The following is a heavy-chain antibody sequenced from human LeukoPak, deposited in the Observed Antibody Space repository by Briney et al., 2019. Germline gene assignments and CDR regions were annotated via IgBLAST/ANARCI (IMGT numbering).Heavy chain of an antibody. V-gene: IGHV3-48*03. Sequence: GGSLRLSCAASGFTFSSYEMNWVRQAPGKGLEWVSYINSDGSIIYYADSVKGRFTISRDNGKNSLYLQMNSLRADDTAVYYCARMDRVVTAIPDFHYWAREPWSPSPQ. D-gene: IGHD2-21*02. CDR3: ARMDRVVTAIPDFHY. CDR1: GFTFSSYE. CDR2: INSDGSII. J-gene: IGHJ4*02.